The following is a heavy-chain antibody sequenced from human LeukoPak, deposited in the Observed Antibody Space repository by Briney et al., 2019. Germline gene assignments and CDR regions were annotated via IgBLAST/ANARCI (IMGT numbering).Heavy chain of an antibody. Sequence: GGSLRLSCAASGFTFSSYSMNWVRQVPGKGLEWVSSISSSSSYIYYADSVKGRFTISRDNAKNSLYLQMNSLRAEDTAVYYCARDYDLYYFDYWGQGTLVTVSS. CDR1: GFTFSSYS. CDR3: ARDYDLYYFDY. J-gene: IGHJ4*02. V-gene: IGHV3-21*01. D-gene: IGHD3/OR15-3a*01. CDR2: ISSSSSYI.